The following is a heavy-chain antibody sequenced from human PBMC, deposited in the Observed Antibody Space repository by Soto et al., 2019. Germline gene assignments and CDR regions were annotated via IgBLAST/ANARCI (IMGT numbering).Heavy chain of an antibody. CDR1: GFDFTIAW. CDR3: TTDLSDTVGY. CDR2: IRSNAAGATA. J-gene: IGHJ4*02. D-gene: IGHD2-2*03. V-gene: IGHV3-15*07. Sequence: PGGSLRLSCAASGFDFTIAWMDWVRQAPGKGLEWVARIRSNAAGATAGYPAPVKGRFTISRDDSKNTLYLQMNSLKIEDTAVYYCTTDLSDTVGYWGQGTLVTVSS.